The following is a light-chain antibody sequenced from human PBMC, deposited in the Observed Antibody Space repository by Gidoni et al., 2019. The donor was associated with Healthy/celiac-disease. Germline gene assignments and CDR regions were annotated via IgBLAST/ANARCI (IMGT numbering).Light chain of an antibody. J-gene: IGKJ2*01. CDR1: QSISSY. CDR2: AAS. V-gene: IGKV1-39*01. CDR3: QQSYSTPYT. Sequence: DIQMTQYTSSLSASVGDRVTITCRASQSISSYLNWYQPKPGKAPKLLIYAASSLQSGVPSRFSGSGSWTDFTLTISSLQPEDFATYYCQQSYSTPYTFGQGTKLEIK.